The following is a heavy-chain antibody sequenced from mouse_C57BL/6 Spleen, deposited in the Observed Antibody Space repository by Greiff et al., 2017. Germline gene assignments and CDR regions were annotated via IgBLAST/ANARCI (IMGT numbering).Heavy chain of an antibody. CDR2: IYPKSGGT. Sequence: QVQLQQPGAELVKPGASVKLSCKASGYTFTSYWMHWVKQRPGRGLEWIGRIYPKSGGTKYNEKFKSKATLTVDKPSSTAYMQLSSLTSEDAADYYCARHGGGYYFDYWGQGTTLTVSS. CDR3: ARHGGGYYFDY. J-gene: IGHJ2*01. CDR1: GYTFTSYW. V-gene: IGHV1-72*01.